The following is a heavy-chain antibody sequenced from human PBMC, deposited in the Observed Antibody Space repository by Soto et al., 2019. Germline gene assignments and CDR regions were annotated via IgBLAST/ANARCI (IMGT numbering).Heavy chain of an antibody. CDR3: ASDSSLRCSSTSCYEDYYYGMDV. CDR1: GYSFTSYW. D-gene: IGHD2-2*01. CDR2: IDPSDSYT. Sequence: PGESLKISCKGSGYSFTSYWISWVRQMPGKGLEWVGRIDPSDSYTNYSPSFQGHVTISADKSISTAYLQWSSLKASDTALYYCASDSSLRCSSTSCYEDYYYGMDVWGQGTTVTVSS. V-gene: IGHV5-10-1*01. J-gene: IGHJ6*02.